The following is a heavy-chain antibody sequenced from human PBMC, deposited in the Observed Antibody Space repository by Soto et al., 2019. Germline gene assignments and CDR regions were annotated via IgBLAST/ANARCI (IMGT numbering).Heavy chain of an antibody. CDR3: ARGGGQRFGGGYYYSYMDV. D-gene: IGHD5-12*01. CDR2: IYPGDSDT. J-gene: IGHJ6*03. CDR1: GYSFTSYW. V-gene: IGHV5-51*01. Sequence: PGESLKISCKGSGYSFTSYWIGWVRQMPGKGLEWMGIIYPGDSDTRYSPSFQGQVTISADKSISTAYLQWSSLKASDTAMYYCARGGGQRFGGGYYYSYMDVRGKGTSVTVSS.